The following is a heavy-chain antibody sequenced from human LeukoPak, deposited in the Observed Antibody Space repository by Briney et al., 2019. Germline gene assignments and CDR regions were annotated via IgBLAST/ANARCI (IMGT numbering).Heavy chain of an antibody. CDR2: IYPGHSDT. CDR3: ARTPGSSDYRGYQYWYFDL. Sequence: HGESLKISCKGLGYSFTNYWVAWVRQMPGKGLEWMGLIYPGHSDTRYSPSFQGQVTISADESIATAYLQWSSLKASDSGRYFCARTPGSSDYRGYQYWYFDLWGRGTLVTVSS. V-gene: IGHV5-51*01. CDR1: GYSFTNYW. D-gene: IGHD5-12*01. J-gene: IGHJ2*01.